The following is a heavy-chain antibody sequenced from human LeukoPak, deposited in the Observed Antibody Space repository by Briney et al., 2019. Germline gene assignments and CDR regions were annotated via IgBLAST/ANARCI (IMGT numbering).Heavy chain of an antibody. V-gene: IGHV3-15*01. CDR3: TTFRSF. Sequence: GGSLRLSCAGSGFTFSNAWMTWVRQAPREGLEWVGRVKSKTDGGTTDYAAPVKGRFIISRDDSKDMLYLQMNSLKTEDTAVYYCTTFRSFWGQGTLVTVHS. J-gene: IGHJ4*02. CDR2: VKSKTDGGTT. CDR1: GFTFSNAW.